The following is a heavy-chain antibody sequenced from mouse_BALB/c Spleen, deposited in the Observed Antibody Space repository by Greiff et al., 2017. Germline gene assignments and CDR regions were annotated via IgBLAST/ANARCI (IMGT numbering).Heavy chain of an antibody. D-gene: IGHD1-1*01. CDR2: IYPGGGYT. CDR3: ARSDYGSSYGYFDY. CDR1: GYTFTNYW. Sequence: VQLQQSGAELVRPGTSVKISGKASGYTFTNYWLGWVKQRPGHGLEWIGDIYPGGGYTNYNEKFKGKATLTADTSSSTAYMQLSSLTSEDSAVYFCARSDYGSSYGYFDYWGQGTTLTVSS. V-gene: IGHV1-63*02. J-gene: IGHJ2*01.